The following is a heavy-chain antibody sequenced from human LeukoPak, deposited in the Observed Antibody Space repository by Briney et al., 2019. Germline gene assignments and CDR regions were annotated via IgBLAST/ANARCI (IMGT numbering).Heavy chain of an antibody. V-gene: IGHV3-23*01. D-gene: IGHD3-22*01. J-gene: IGHJ6*03. CDR1: GFTFSSYA. Sequence: GGSPRLSCAASGFTFSSYAMSWVRQAPGKGLEWVSAISGSGGSTYYADSVKGRFTISRDNSKNTLYMQKNSLRAESTAVYYCARLEGSKDYYDRYYYYMDVWGKGTTVTVSS. CDR2: ISGSGGST. CDR3: ARLEGSKDYYDRYYYYMDV.